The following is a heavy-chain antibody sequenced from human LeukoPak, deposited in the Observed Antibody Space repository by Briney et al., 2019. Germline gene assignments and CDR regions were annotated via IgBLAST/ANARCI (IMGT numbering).Heavy chain of an antibody. Sequence: GGSLRLSCAASGFTFSSYWMSCVRQAPGKGLEGVANIKQYGSEKYYVDSVKGRFTISRDNAKNSLYLQMNSLRAEDTAVYYCARVQRDYDSSGYYRRYYYYMDVWGKGTTVTVSS. CDR3: ARVQRDYDSSGYYRRYYYYMDV. J-gene: IGHJ6*03. V-gene: IGHV3-7*01. CDR1: GFTFSSYW. CDR2: IKQYGSEK. D-gene: IGHD3-22*01.